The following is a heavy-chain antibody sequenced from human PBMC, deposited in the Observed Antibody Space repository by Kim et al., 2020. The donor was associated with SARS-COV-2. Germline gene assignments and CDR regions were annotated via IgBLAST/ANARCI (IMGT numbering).Heavy chain of an antibody. D-gene: IGHD3-10*01. CDR2: ISGSGGST. V-gene: IGHV3-23*01. CDR1: GFTFSSYA. J-gene: IGHJ4*02. Sequence: GGSLRLSCAASGFTFSSYAMSWVRQAPGKGLEWVSAISGSGGSTYYADSVKGRFTISRDNSKNTLYLQMNSLRAEDTAVYYCAKVEAATMVRGVTFDYWGQGTLVTVSS. CDR3: AKVEAATMVRGVTFDY.